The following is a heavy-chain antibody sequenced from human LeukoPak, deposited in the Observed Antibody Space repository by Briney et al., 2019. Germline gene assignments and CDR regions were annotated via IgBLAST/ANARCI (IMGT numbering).Heavy chain of an antibody. V-gene: IGHV3-30*02. Sequence: PGGSLRLSXAASGFTFSSYGMHWVRQSPGKGLEWVAFIRYDGSNKYYADSVKGRFTISRDNSKNTLYLQMNSLRAEDTAVYYCAKAEAALNDDAFDIWGQGTMVTVSS. D-gene: IGHD1-1*01. J-gene: IGHJ3*02. CDR3: AKAEAALNDDAFDI. CDR1: GFTFSSYG. CDR2: IRYDGSNK.